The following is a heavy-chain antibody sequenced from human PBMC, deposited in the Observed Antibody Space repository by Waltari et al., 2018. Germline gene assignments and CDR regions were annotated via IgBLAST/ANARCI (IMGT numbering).Heavy chain of an antibody. CDR3: ARRGAYFFDY. CDR1: GGSISSGGYY. J-gene: IGHJ4*02. CDR2: IYYTGET. V-gene: IGHV4-31*03. D-gene: IGHD3-16*01. Sequence: QVQMQESGPGLVKPSQTLSLTCTVSGGSISSGGYYWSWIRQHPRKGLEWIGYIYYTGETYYNPSLTSRVAISIDTSKSQFSLDLGTVTAADTAVYYCARRGAYFFDYWGRGTLVTVSS.